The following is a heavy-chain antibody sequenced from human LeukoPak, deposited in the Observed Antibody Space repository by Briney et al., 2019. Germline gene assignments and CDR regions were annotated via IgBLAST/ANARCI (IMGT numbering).Heavy chain of an antibody. D-gene: IGHD6-19*01. V-gene: IGHV3-23*01. J-gene: IGHJ4*02. CDR1: GFTFSSYA. CDR3: AKLRSGWYVRYFDY. CDR2: ISGSGGST. Sequence: GGSLRSSCAASGFTFSSYAMSWVRQAPGKGLEWVSAISGSGGSTYYADSVKGRFTISRDTSKNTLYLQMNRLRAEDTAVYYCAKLRSGWYVRYFDYWGQGTLVTVSS.